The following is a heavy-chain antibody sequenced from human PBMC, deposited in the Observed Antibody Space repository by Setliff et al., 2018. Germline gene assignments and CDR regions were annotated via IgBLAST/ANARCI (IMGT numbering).Heavy chain of an antibody. J-gene: IGHJ4*02. CDR3: TSMVVAANIVVY. CDR2: IKSKADGGTA. D-gene: IGHD2-15*01. CDR1: GFTFSDAW. Sequence: GGSLRLSCAASGFTFSDAWMNWVRQAPGKGLEWVGRIKSKADGGTADFAAPVKGRFTISRDDSKNTLYLQMNSLKTEDTAVYYCTSMVVAANIVVYWGQGTLVTISS. V-gene: IGHV3-15*01.